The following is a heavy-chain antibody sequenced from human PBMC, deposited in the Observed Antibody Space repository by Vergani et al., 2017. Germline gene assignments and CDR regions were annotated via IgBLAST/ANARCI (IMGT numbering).Heavy chain of an antibody. CDR1: GFTFTSSA. Sequence: QMQLVQSGPEVKKPGTSVKVSCKASGFTFTSSAVQWVRQARGQRLEWIGWIVVGSGNTNYAQKFQERVTITRDMSTSTAYMELSSLRSEDTAVYYCARARVRLQLLYYMDVWGKGTTVTVSS. CDR3: ARARVRLQLLYYMDV. CDR2: IVVGSGNT. V-gene: IGHV1-58*01. J-gene: IGHJ6*03. D-gene: IGHD4-11*01.